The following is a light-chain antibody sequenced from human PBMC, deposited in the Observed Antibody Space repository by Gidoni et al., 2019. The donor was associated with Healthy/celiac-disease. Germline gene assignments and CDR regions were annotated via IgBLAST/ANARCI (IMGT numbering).Light chain of an antibody. J-gene: IGKJ5*01. CDR3: QQYDNLPIT. Sequence: IQMTQSPSSLSASVGDRVPITCQASQDISNYLNWYQQKPGKAPKLLIYDASNLETGVPSRFSGSGSGTDFTFTISSLQPEDIATYYCQQYDNLPITFGQGTRLEIK. CDR2: DAS. CDR1: QDISNY. V-gene: IGKV1-33*01.